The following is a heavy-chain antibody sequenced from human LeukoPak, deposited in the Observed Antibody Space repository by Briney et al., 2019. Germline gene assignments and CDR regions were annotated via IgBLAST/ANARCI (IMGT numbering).Heavy chain of an antibody. CDR3: ARLGVRGVIEDYYDMDV. J-gene: IGHJ6*04. D-gene: IGHD3-10*01. CDR1: GYSITSYW. V-gene: IGHV5-10-1*01. CDR2: LDPSDSYT. Sequence: AESLLISCKGSGYSITSYWISWVRQMPGEGLEWMGTLDPSDSYTNYSPSFQGHVTISADKSISTAYLQWRSLKASDTAMYYCARLGVRGVIEDYYDMDVWGKGTTVTVSS.